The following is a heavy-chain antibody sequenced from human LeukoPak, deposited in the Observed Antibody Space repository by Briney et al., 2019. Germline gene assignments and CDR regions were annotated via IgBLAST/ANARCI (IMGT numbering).Heavy chain of an antibody. CDR1: GFTFSSYW. D-gene: IGHD2-15*01. CDR2: IKQDGSEK. J-gene: IGHJ4*02. V-gene: IGHV3-7*01. CDR3: ARVQRYCSGGSCYADLIDY. Sequence: GGSLRLSCAASGFTFSSYWMSWARQAPGKGLEWVANIKQDGSEKYYVDSVKGRFTISRDNAKNSLYLQMNSLRAEDTGVYYCARVQRYCSGGSCYADLIDYWGQGTLVTVSS.